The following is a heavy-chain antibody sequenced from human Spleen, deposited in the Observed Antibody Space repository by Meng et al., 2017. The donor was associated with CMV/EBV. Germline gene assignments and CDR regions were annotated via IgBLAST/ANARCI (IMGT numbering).Heavy chain of an antibody. CDR1: SSNSAA. Sequence: SSNSAAWNWVRQTASRGLERLGRTYYRSKWYNDYAVSEKSRITINPETYKNQFSLQLNSVTPEDTAVYYCARSEGGYYDSSGYSIDYWGQGTLVTVSS. CDR3: ARSEGGYYDSSGYSIDY. CDR2: TYYRSKWYN. V-gene: IGHV6-1*01. J-gene: IGHJ4*02. D-gene: IGHD3-22*01.